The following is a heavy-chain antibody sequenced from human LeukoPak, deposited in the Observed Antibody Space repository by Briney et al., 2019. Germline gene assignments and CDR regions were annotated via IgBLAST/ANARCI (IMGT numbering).Heavy chain of an antibody. D-gene: IGHD6-19*01. CDR3: AKDQYSSAWYGGSDY. V-gene: IGHV3-33*06. Sequence: PGRSLRLSCAASGFTFSSYGMHWVRQAPGKWLEWVAVIWYDGSNKYYADSVKGRFTISRDNSKNTLYLQMNSLRAEDTAVYYCAKDQYSSAWYGGSDYWGQGTLVTVSS. J-gene: IGHJ4*02. CDR2: IWYDGSNK. CDR1: GFTFSSYG.